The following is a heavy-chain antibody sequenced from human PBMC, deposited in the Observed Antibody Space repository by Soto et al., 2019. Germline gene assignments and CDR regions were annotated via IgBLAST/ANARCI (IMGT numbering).Heavy chain of an antibody. V-gene: IGHV3-30-3*01. CDR3: ARVADGVGACSSVYVHALDV. D-gene: IGHD2-21*02. CDR2: ISYDGSNK. J-gene: IGHJ6*02. Sequence: QVQLVESGGGVVQPGRSLRLSCAASGFTFSSYAMHWVRQAPGKGLEWVAVISYDGSNKYYADSVKGRFTISRDNYKNTLYMQMNSLRAEDTAVYYCARVADGVGACSSVYVHALDVWGQGTTVTVSS. CDR1: GFTFSSYA.